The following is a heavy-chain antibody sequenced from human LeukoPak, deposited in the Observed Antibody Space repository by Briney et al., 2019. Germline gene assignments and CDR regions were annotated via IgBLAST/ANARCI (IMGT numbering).Heavy chain of an antibody. J-gene: IGHJ5*02. CDR2: ISTSGNT. CDR1: GGSISSYY. D-gene: IGHD2-15*01. V-gene: IGHV4-4*07. CDR3: ARGTRYCSGDSCQNWFDP. Sequence: SETLSLTCTVSGGSISSYYWTWIRQPAGKALEWIGRISTSGNTYYNPSLKSRLTMSVDTSKNQFSLKLSSVTAADTAVYYCARGTRYCSGDSCQNWFDPWGQGTLVTVSS.